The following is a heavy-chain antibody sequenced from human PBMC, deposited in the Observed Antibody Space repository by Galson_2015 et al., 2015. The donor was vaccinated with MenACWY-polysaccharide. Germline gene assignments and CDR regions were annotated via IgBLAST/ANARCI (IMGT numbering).Heavy chain of an antibody. Sequence: SLRLSCAASGFTFSSFWVSWVRQAPGKGLEWVAIIKQDGSEKYYVDSVKGRFSISRDNAKNSLYLHMNSLRSEDTAVYYCARDPLDSSGYTRGSVFDLWGRGTLVTVSS. D-gene: IGHD3-22*01. CDR1: GFTFSSFW. J-gene: IGHJ2*01. V-gene: IGHV3-7*01. CDR3: ARDPLDSSGYTRGSVFDL. CDR2: IKQDGSEK.